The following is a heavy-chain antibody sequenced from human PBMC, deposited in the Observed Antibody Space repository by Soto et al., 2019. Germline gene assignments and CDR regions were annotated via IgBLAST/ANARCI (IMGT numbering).Heavy chain of an antibody. D-gene: IGHD3-9*01. Sequence: SETLSLTCAVSGGSISSGGYSWSWIRQPPGKGLEWIGYIYHSRSTYYNPSLKRRVTISVDRSKNQFSLKLSSVTAADTAVYYCARVVGYYDILTGYYTHYHFYYWGQGTLVTVSS. CDR1: GGSISSGGYS. CDR2: IYHSRST. V-gene: IGHV4-30-2*01. J-gene: IGHJ4*02. CDR3: ARVVGYYDILTGYYTHYHFYY.